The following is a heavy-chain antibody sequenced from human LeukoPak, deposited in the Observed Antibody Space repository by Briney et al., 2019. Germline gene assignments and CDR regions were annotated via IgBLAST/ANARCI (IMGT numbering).Heavy chain of an antibody. Sequence: GGSLRLSCAASGFTLRSHAMSWVRQAPGKGLEWVSGITSSGGSTHYADSAKGRFTISRDNPKNTLYLQMNSLRAEDTAVYYCVKEYFDFAFDYWGQGTVVTVSS. V-gene: IGHV3-23*01. CDR1: GFTLRSHA. CDR3: VKEYFDFAFDY. CDR2: ITSSGGST. D-gene: IGHD3-3*01. J-gene: IGHJ4*02.